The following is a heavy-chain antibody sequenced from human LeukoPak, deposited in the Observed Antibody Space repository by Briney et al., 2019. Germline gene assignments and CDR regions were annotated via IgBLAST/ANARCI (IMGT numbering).Heavy chain of an antibody. Sequence: GGSLRLSCAASGFIFSQYSMNWVRQAPGKGLEWVSHIRSSSETFYAESVKGRFTISRENARNSLYLKMNNLRGEDTAIYYCARDAGNSGYGCDLWGQGTLVTVSS. J-gene: IGHJ5*02. D-gene: IGHD5-12*01. CDR3: ARDAGNSGYGCDL. CDR1: GFIFSQYS. CDR2: IRSSSET. V-gene: IGHV3-48*01.